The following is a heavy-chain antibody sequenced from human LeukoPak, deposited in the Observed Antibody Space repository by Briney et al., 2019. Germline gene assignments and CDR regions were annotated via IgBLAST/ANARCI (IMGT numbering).Heavy chain of an antibody. V-gene: IGHV3-23*01. CDR1: GFTFSSCA. D-gene: IGHD6-6*01. CDR2: ISGGGGST. CDR3: AKDFSSSPYYYDY. Sequence: PGGSLRLSCSASGFTFSSCAITWVRQAPGKGLEWVATISGGGGSTYYADSVKGRFTISRDNSKNTLSLQMNSLRAEDTAVYYCAKDFSSSPYYYDYWGQGTLVTVSS. J-gene: IGHJ4*02.